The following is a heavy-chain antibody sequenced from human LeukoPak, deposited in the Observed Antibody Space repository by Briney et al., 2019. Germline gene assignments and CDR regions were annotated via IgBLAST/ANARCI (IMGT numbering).Heavy chain of an antibody. CDR2: ISGSGGST. CDR3: AKEGRSSGWPDY. CDR1: GFTFSSYG. J-gene: IGHJ4*02. Sequence: GGTLRLSCAASGFTFSSYGMSWVRQAPGKGLEWVSAISGSGGSTYYADSVKGRFTISRDNSKNTLYLQMNSLRAEDTAVYYCAKEGRSSGWPDYWGQGTLVTVSS. D-gene: IGHD6-19*01. V-gene: IGHV3-23*01.